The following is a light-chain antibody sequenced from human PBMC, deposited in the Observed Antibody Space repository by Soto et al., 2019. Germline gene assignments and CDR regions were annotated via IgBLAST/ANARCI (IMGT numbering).Light chain of an antibody. J-gene: IGLJ2*01. V-gene: IGLV3-1*01. CDR1: TLGDKY. Sequence: SYELTQPPSVSVSPGQPASITCSGDTLGDKYACWYQQKPGQPPVLVIYEDNKRPSGIPERFSGSNSGNTATLTISGTQAMDEADYYCQAWDSSTVVFGGGTKLTVL. CDR2: EDN. CDR3: QAWDSSTVV.